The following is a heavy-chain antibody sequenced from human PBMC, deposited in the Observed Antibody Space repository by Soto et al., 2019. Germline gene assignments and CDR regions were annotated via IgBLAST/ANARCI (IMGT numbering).Heavy chain of an antibody. V-gene: IGHV1-69*13. CDR3: ARIANIFDFDN. D-gene: IGHD2-21*01. CDR1: GGTFSSYA. Sequence: SVKVSCKASGGTFSSYAISWVRQAPGQGLEWMGGIIPIFGTANYAQKFQGRVTITADESTSTAYMELSSLKASDTAMYYCARIANIFDFDNWGHGTLVTVSS. J-gene: IGHJ4*03. CDR2: IIPIFGTA.